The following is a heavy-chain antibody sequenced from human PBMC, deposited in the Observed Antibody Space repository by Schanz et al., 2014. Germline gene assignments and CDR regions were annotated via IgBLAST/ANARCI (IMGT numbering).Heavy chain of an antibody. D-gene: IGHD1-26*01. J-gene: IGHJ4*02. CDR3: ARDHTTESYYSAGPPIDY. CDR2: ISGSSRTI. Sequence: EVQLVESGGGVVRPGGSLRLSCAASGFTFENYALTWVRQVPGKGLEWVSYISGSSRTIYYADSMKGRFTVSRDNAENALYLQMNSLRAEDTAVYYCARDHTTESYYSAGPPIDYWGQGTLLTVSS. CDR1: GFTFENYA. V-gene: IGHV3-48*01.